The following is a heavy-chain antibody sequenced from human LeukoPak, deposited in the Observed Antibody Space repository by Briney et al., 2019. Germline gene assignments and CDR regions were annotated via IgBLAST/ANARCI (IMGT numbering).Heavy chain of an antibody. CDR2: IYSSGST. CDR3: ARRGSGGRAFDV. D-gene: IGHD1-26*01. CDR1: GGSISSYY. Sequence: SETLSLTCIVSGGSISSYYWSWIRQPPGKGLEWIGYIYSSGSTNSNPSLKSRVTILVDTSKSQFSLKMTSVTAADTAVYYCARRGSGGRAFDVWGQGTMVTVSS. V-gene: IGHV4-4*09. J-gene: IGHJ3*01.